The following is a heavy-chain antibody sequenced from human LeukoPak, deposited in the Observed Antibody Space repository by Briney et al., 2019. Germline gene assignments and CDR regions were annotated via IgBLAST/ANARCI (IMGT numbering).Heavy chain of an antibody. CDR1: GYSFTRYW. J-gene: IGHJ5*02. D-gene: IGHD2-2*01. V-gene: IGHV5-51*01. Sequence: PGESLQISCKGSGYSFTRYWIGWVRQLPGKGLEWMGIIYPGDSDTRYSPSCQGQVTISADKSISTAYLQWSSLKASDTAMYYCARRDCSSTSCYRWFDPWGQGTLVTVSS. CDR2: IYPGDSDT. CDR3: ARRDCSSTSCYRWFDP.